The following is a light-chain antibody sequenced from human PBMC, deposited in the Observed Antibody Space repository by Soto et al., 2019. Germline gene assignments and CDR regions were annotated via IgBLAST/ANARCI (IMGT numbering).Light chain of an antibody. Sequence: QSVLTQPASVSGSPGQSITISCTGTHSDIGNYNYVSWYQHLPGKAPKLMIYDVGSRPSGVSSRFSGSKSGNTASLAISGLQAEDEADYYCNSYREDRPRFYVFGTGTKLTVL. CDR3: NSYREDRPRFYV. V-gene: IGLV2-14*03. CDR1: HSDIGNYNY. J-gene: IGLJ1*01. CDR2: DVG.